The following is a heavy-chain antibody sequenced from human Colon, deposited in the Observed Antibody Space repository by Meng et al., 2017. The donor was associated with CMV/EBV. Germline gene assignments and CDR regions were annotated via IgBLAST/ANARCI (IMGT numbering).Heavy chain of an antibody. CDR3: ARRIDFWSGYYSPGGLSNGMDV. Sequence: GESLKISCAASKFAFPKYAMTWVRQAPGKGLEWVSTASTGGSTYYADSVKGRFTISRDNSKNTLYLQMNSLRAEDTAVYYCARRIDFWSGYYSPGGLSNGMDVWGQGTTVTVSS. CDR1: KFAFPKYA. D-gene: IGHD3-3*01. CDR2: ASTGGST. V-gene: IGHV3-23*01. J-gene: IGHJ6*02.